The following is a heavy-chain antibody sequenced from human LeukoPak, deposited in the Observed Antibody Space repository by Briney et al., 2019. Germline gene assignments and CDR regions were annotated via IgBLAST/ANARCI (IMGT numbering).Heavy chain of an antibody. Sequence: GGSLRLSCAASGFTFSNAWMNWVRQAPGKGLEWVGRIKSKADDGTTDYAAPVKGRFTISRDESKNTLYLQMNSLKTEDTAVYYRTTGAAAGRGNWFDPWGQGTLVSVSS. CDR2: IKSKADDGTT. CDR3: TTGAAAGRGNWFDP. D-gene: IGHD6-13*01. CDR1: GFTFSNAW. V-gene: IGHV3-15*01. J-gene: IGHJ5*02.